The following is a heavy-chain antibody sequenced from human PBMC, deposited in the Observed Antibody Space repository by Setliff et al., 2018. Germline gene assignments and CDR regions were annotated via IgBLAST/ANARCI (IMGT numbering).Heavy chain of an antibody. CDR1: GYTLTNYY. D-gene: IGHD3-22*01. V-gene: IGHV1-46*01. CDR2: INPSGGLT. Sequence: EASVKVSCKASGYTLTNYYMHWVRQAPGQGLEWMGIINPSGGLTRYAQKFQGRVTMTRDTSINTAYMELGSLTSDDTAFYYCVRGQGPRTVVAIPFDHWGQGTLVTVSS. CDR3: VRGQGPRTVVAIPFDH. J-gene: IGHJ4*02.